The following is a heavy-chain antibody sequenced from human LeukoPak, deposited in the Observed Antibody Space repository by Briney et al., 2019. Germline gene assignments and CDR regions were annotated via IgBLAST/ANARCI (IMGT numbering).Heavy chain of an antibody. CDR2: IRYDESDK. Sequence: GGSLRLSCAASGFTFSSYGMHWVRQAPGKGLEWVAFIRYDESDKYFADSVKGRFTISRDNSKNTLFLQMDSLRADDTAVYYCAKHSSSWHYFDYWGQGTLVTVSS. CDR3: AKHSSSWHYFDY. V-gene: IGHV3-30*02. J-gene: IGHJ4*02. CDR1: GFTFSSYG. D-gene: IGHD6-13*01.